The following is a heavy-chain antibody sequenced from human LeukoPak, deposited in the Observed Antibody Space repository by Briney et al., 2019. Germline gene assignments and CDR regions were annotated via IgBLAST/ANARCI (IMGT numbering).Heavy chain of an antibody. CDR3: ARQSRRITMVRGVVDP. Sequence: SETLSLTCAVYGGSFSGYYWSWIRQPPGKGLEWIGEINHSGSTNYNPSLKSRVTISVDTSKNQFSLKLSSVTAADTAVYYCARQSRRITMVRGVVDPWGQGTLVTVSS. CDR1: GGSFSGYY. CDR2: INHSGST. V-gene: IGHV4-34*01. D-gene: IGHD3-10*01. J-gene: IGHJ5*02.